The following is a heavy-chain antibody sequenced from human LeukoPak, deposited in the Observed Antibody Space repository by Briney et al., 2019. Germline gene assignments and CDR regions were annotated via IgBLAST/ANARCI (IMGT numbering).Heavy chain of an antibody. CDR1: GFTFSSYW. CDR2: IKQDGSEK. J-gene: IGHJ6*02. Sequence: PGGSLRLSCADSGFTFSSYWMSWVRQAPGKGLEWVANIKQDGSEKYYVDSVKGRFTISRDNAKNSLYLQMNSLRAEDTAVYYCASNRVGDSWSEYYYYGMDVWGQGTTVTVSS. V-gene: IGHV3-7*01. D-gene: IGHD3-3*01. CDR3: ASNRVGDSWSEYYYYGMDV.